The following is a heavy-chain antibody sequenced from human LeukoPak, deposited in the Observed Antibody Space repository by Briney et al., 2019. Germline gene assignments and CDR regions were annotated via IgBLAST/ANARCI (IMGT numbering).Heavy chain of an antibody. CDR3: TRRGDV. CDR2: IYTSGNT. V-gene: IGHV4-4*07. J-gene: IGHJ6*04. Sequence: SETLSLTCAVSGGSITTYYWSWIRQPAGKGLQWIGRIYTSGNTNYNPPLKSRVTMSVDTSKNQFSLKLSSVTAADTAVYYCTRRGDVWGKGTTVTVSS. CDR1: GGSITTYY.